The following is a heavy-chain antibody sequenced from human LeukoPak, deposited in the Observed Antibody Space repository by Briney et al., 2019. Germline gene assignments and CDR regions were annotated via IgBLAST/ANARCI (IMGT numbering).Heavy chain of an antibody. D-gene: IGHD1-26*01. CDR3: AKDRASSWWYFDL. CDR1: GFTFSNYW. J-gene: IGHJ2*01. V-gene: IGHV3-74*01. Sequence: RPGGSLRLSCAASGFTFSNYWMHWVRQAPGKGLVWVSRINSDGINTSYADSVKGRFTISRDNSKNTLYLQMNSLTTEDTAVYYCAKDRASSWWYFDLWGRGTLVTVSS. CDR2: INSDGINT.